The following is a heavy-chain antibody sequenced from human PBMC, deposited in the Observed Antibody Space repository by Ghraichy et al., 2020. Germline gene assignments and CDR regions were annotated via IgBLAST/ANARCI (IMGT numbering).Heavy chain of an antibody. V-gene: IGHV4-31*03. CDR3: ASKVYGSDGMDV. Sequence: SETLSLTCTVSGGSISGGSFSSGYYYWSWIRQHPGKGLEWIGYIFDTGTTYYNPSLKGRVTISADASQNQISLRLTSVTAADTAVYYWASKVYGSDGMDVWGQGTTVTVSS. CDR1: GGSISGGSFSSGYYY. D-gene: IGHD3-10*01. CDR2: IFDTGTT. J-gene: IGHJ6*02.